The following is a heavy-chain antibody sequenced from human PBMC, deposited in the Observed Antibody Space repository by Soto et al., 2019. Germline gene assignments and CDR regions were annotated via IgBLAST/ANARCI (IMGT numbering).Heavy chain of an antibody. V-gene: IGHV3-30*18. J-gene: IGHJ4*02. CDR1: GFTFSSYG. CDR3: AKDLIRVVAATPLFDY. D-gene: IGHD2-15*01. Sequence: VQLVESGGGVVQPGRSLRLSCAASGFTFSSYGMHWVRQAPGKGLEWVAVISYDGSNKYYADSVKGRFTISRDNSKNTLYLQMNSLRAEDTAVYYCAKDLIRVVAATPLFDYWGQGTLVTVSS. CDR2: ISYDGSNK.